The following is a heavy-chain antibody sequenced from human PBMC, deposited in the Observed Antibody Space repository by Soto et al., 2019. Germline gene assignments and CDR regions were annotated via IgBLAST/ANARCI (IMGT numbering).Heavy chain of an antibody. V-gene: IGHV3-21*06. J-gene: IGHJ5*01. Sequence: VQLVESGGGVVQPGTSLRLSCAGSGFTFSRYGMNWLRQAPGKGLEWVASISSSTSYVYYADSVKGRFSTSRDNAKNILYLEMYALRTEDTAVYYCARDPSEGRVGNWFESWGQGTLVTVSS. CDR2: ISSSTSYV. CDR3: ARDPSEGRVGNWFES. CDR1: GFTFSRYG. D-gene: IGHD2-2*01.